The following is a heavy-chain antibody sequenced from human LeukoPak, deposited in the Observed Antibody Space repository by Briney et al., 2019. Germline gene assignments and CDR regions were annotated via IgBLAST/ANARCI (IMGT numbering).Heavy chain of an antibody. V-gene: IGHV3-21*01. J-gene: IGHJ3*01. CDR2: ISSSSSYI. CDR1: GFTFSSYS. D-gene: IGHD6-19*01. CDR3: ARDQGTSGWYTYPFDV. Sequence: GGSLRLSCAASGFTFSSYSMNWVRQAPGKGLEWVSSISSSSSYIYYADSVKGRFTISRDNAKNTLYLQMNSLRAEDTAVYYCARDQGTSGWYTYPFDVWGQGTLVTVSS.